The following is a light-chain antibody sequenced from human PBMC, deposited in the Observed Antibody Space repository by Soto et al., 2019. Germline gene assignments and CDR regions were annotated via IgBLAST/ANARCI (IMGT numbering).Light chain of an antibody. Sequence: DIQMTQSPSSVSASVGDRVTLTCRASQGVSSYLAWYQQRPGSAPKLLIYAASSLQSGVPSRFSGSGSGTAFTLTISSLHPEDFATYYGQQSNSFPRTFGPGTKVDIK. CDR1: QGVSSY. J-gene: IGKJ3*01. CDR3: QQSNSFPRT. V-gene: IGKV1-12*01. CDR2: AAS.